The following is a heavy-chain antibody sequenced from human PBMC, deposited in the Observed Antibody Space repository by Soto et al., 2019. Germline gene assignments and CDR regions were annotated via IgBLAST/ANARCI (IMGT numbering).Heavy chain of an antibody. CDR3: ARVGIVGATGDYGMDV. V-gene: IGHV4-4*02. CDR2: IYHSGST. D-gene: IGHD1-26*01. J-gene: IGHJ6*02. CDR1: GGSISSSNW. Sequence: PSETLSLTCAVSGGSISSSNWWSWVRQPPGKGLEWIGEIYHSGSTNYNPSLKSRVTISVDKSKNQFSLKLSSVTAADTAVYYCARVGIVGATGDYGMDVWGQGTKVTVSS.